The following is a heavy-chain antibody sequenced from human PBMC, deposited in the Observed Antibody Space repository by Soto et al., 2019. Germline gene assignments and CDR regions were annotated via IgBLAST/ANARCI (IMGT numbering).Heavy chain of an antibody. CDR1: GFTFSNYA. CDR3: VNPPDFSDY. CDR2: IGANGANR. V-gene: IGHV3-23*01. Sequence: VQVLESGGSLVQPGESLRLSCAASGFTFSNYAMCWVRQAPGKGLEWVSSIGANGANRYYAESVRGRFSISRDNSKNILYFQMNSLRADDTALYYCVNPPDFSDYWGQGTLVTVSS. J-gene: IGHJ4*02.